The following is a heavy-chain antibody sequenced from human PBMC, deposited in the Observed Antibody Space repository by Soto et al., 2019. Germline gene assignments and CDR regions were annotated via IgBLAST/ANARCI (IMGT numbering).Heavy chain of an antibody. CDR2: IYYSGST. CDR3: ATDSSGYYTSNFDY. Sequence: SETLSLTCTVSGGPISSYYWSWIRQPPGKGLEWIGYIYYSGSTNYNPSLKSRVTISVDTSKNQFSLKLSSVTAVDTAVYYCATDSSGYYTSNFDYWGQGTLVTVSS. J-gene: IGHJ4*02. CDR1: GGPISSYY. V-gene: IGHV4-59*01. D-gene: IGHD3-22*01.